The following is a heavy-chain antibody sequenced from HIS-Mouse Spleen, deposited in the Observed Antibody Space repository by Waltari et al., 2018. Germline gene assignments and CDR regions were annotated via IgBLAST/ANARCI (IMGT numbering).Heavy chain of an antibody. Sequence: KFQGRVTMTRDTSISTAYMELSRLRSDDTAVYYCARKGIHFDYWGQGTLVTVSS. D-gene: IGHD3-10*01. J-gene: IGHJ4*02. CDR3: ARKGIHFDY. V-gene: IGHV1-2*02.